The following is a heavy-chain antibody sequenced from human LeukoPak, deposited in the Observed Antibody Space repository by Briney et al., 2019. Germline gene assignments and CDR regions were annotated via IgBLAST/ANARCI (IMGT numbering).Heavy chain of an antibody. V-gene: IGHV1-69*13. Sequence: GASVKVSCKASGGTFSSYAISWVRQAPGQGLEWMGGIIPIFGTANYAQKFQGRVTITADESTSTAYMELSSLRSEDTAVYYCARDSVGGYSGYDGFDYWGQGTLVTVSS. CDR2: IIPIFGTA. J-gene: IGHJ4*02. CDR3: ARDSVGGYSGYDGFDY. D-gene: IGHD5-12*01. CDR1: GGTFSSYA.